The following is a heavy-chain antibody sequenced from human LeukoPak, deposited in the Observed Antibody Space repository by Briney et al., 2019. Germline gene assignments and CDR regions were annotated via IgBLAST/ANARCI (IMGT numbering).Heavy chain of an antibody. J-gene: IGHJ4*02. CDR1: GSTFSDHY. CDR3: ARNKRRFDQ. Sequence: GGSLRLSCAASGSTFSDHYMSWIRQTPGEGLEWVSYISNRGYSTYYADSVKGRFTISRDNAKNSLYLEVQSLRAEDTAVYYCARNKRRFDQWGQGTVVTVSS. V-gene: IGHV3-11*01. CDR2: ISNRGYST. D-gene: IGHD1/OR15-1a*01.